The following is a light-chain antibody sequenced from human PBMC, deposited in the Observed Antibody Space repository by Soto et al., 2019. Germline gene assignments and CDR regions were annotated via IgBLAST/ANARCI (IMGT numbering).Light chain of an antibody. CDR3: KKYNSYYWK. CDR2: DDY. V-gene: IGKV1-5*01. J-gene: IGKJ1*01. CDR1: QSISSW. Sequence: GGSVTLTSRASQSISSWLAWYKQKQGKAPKILIYDDYSLESGVKSRFSGRGSGTEFTITIRSMQTDDFETYYCKKYNSYYWKFGKGNTGDIK.